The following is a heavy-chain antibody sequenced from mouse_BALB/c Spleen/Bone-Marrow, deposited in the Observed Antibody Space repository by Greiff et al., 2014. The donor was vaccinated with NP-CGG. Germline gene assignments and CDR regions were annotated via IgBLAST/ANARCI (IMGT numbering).Heavy chain of an antibody. CDR1: GYTFTSYY. D-gene: IGHD2-4*01. CDR2: INPSNGGT. Sequence: QVQLQQSGAELAKPGASVKLSCKASGYTFTSYYMYWVKQRPGQGLEWIGGINPSNGGTNFNEKFKSKATLTVDKSSSTAYMQLSSLTSEDSAVYYCTRGDDYDEEFAYWGQGTLVTVSA. V-gene: IGHV1S81*02. CDR3: TRGDDYDEEFAY. J-gene: IGHJ3*01.